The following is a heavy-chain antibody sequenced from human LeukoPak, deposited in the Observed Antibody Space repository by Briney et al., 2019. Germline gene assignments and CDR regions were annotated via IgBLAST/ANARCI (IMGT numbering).Heavy chain of an antibody. Sequence: SETLSLTCAVYGGSFSGYYWSWIRQPPGKGLEWIGEINHSGSTNYNPSLKSRVTISVDTSKNQFSLKLSSATAADTAVYYCARGRPSSPYQQNFDYWGQGTLVTVSS. CDR2: INHSGST. D-gene: IGHD1/OR15-1a*01. CDR1: GGSFSGYY. CDR3: ARGRPSSPYQQNFDY. V-gene: IGHV4-34*01. J-gene: IGHJ4*02.